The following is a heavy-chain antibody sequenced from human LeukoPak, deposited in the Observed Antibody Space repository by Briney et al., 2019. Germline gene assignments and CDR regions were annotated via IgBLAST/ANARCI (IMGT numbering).Heavy chain of an antibody. Sequence: ASVKVSCKASGYTFTDYYMHWVRQAPGQGLEWMGWINPNSGGTYYAQKFQGRVTMTRDTSISTAYMELSTMRSDDTAVYYCARVPPYSGYDRLIDYWGQGTLVIVSS. J-gene: IGHJ4*02. CDR2: INPNSGGT. V-gene: IGHV1-2*02. CDR3: ARVPPYSGYDRLIDY. CDR1: GYTFTDYY. D-gene: IGHD5-12*01.